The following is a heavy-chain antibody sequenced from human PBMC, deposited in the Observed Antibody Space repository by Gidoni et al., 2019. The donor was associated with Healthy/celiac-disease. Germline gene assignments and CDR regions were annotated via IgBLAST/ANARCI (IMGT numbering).Heavy chain of an antibody. CDR3: ARGTQLVDCTNGVCYNSGGYFDL. V-gene: IGHV3-13*01. D-gene: IGHD2-8*01. J-gene: IGHJ2*01. CDR1: GFTFSSYD. Sequence: EVQLVESGGGLVQHGGSLRLSCVASGFTFSSYDMHLVRQATGKGLEWVSAIGTAGDTYYPGSVKGRFTISRENAKNSLYLQMNSLRAGDTAVYYCARGTQLVDCTNGVCYNSGGYFDLWGRGTLVTVSS. CDR2: IGTAGDT.